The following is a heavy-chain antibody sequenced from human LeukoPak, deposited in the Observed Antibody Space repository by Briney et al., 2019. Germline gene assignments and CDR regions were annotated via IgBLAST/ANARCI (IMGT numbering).Heavy chain of an antibody. V-gene: IGHV3-49*04. D-gene: IGHD2-15*01. CDR3: TREGRATPSSDY. Sequence: GGSLRLSCTASGFTFGDYAMSWVRQAPGMGLEWVGFIRSKAYGGTTEYAASVKGRFTISRDDSKSIAYLQMNSLKTEDTAVYYCTREGRATPSSDYWGQGTLVTVSS. J-gene: IGHJ4*02. CDR1: GFTFGDYA. CDR2: IRSKAYGGTT.